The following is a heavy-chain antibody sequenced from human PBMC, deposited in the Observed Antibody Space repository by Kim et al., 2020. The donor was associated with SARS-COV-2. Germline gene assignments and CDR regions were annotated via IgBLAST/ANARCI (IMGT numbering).Heavy chain of an antibody. CDR1: GFTFSSYA. CDR3: AKDWGGSSWDYWYFDL. CDR2: ISGSGGST. D-gene: IGHD6-13*01. Sequence: GGSLRLSCAASGFTFSSYAMSWVRQAPGKGLEWVSAISGSGGSTYYADSVKGRFTISRDNSKNTLYLQMNSLRAEDTAVYYCAKDWGGSSWDYWYFDLWGRGTLVTVSS. V-gene: IGHV3-23*01. J-gene: IGHJ2*01.